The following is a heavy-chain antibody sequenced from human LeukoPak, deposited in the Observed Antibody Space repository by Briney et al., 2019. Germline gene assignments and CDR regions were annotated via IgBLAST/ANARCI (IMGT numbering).Heavy chain of an antibody. CDR2: INPNSGDT. J-gene: IGHJ5*02. Sequence: GASVKVSCKASGYIFTGYYMHWVRQAPGQGLEWMGWINPNSGDTNYAQKFQGRVTMTRDTSISTAYMELSRLTSDDMAMYYCTRDRSGNWFDPWGQGTHVTVSS. V-gene: IGHV1-2*02. CDR1: GYIFTGYY. D-gene: IGHD3-10*01. CDR3: TRDRSGNWFDP.